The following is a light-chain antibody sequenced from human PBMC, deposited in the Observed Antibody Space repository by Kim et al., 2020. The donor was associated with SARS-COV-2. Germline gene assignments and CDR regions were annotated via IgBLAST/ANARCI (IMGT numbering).Light chain of an antibody. Sequence: AIQLTQSPTFLSASVGDRLTITCRASQGISSALAWYQQTPGKAPKLLTSDASTLEGGVPSRFSGSGSGTDFTLIISSLQPEDFATYYCQHFSGYPLTFGGGTKVDIK. CDR1: QGISSA. J-gene: IGKJ4*01. V-gene: IGKV1-13*02. CDR2: DAS. CDR3: QHFSGYPLT.